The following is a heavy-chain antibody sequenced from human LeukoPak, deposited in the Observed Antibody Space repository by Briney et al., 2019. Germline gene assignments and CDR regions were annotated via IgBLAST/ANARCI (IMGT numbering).Heavy chain of an antibody. V-gene: IGHV4-61*05. D-gene: IGHD1-26*01. Sequence: SETLSLTCSVSGDSIRYSRYYWAWIRQPPGKGLEWIGYIYYSGSTNYNPSLKSRVTISVDTSKNQFSLKLSSVTAADTAVYYCATSGGSRSFDYWGQGTLVTVSS. J-gene: IGHJ4*02. CDR2: IYYSGST. CDR3: ATSGGSRSFDY. CDR1: GDSIRYSRYY.